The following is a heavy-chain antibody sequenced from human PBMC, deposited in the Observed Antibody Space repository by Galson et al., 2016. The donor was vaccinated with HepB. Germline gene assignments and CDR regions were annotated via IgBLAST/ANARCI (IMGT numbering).Heavy chain of an antibody. J-gene: IGHJ3*01. CDR3: AKMSSSSAYYSDAFDL. CDR2: ISDSDPST. CDR1: GFIFSHYA. D-gene: IGHD3-22*01. Sequence: SLRLSCAASGFIFSHYAMSWVRQAPGKGLEWVSGISDSDPSTYYADSVKGRFTISRDNSKNTLYLQMNSLRAEDTAVYYCAKMSSSSAYYSDAFDLWGQGTMVTVSS. V-gene: IGHV3-23*01.